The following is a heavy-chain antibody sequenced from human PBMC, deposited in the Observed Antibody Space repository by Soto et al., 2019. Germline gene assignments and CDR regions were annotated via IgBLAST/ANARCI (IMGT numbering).Heavy chain of an antibody. D-gene: IGHD5-12*01. CDR2: ISASGGST. V-gene: IGHV3-23*04. CDR1: GFTFSSYG. Sequence: VQLVESGGGVVQPGRSLRLSCAASGFTFSSYGMHWVRQAPGKGLEWVSAISASGGSTYYADSEKGRFTISRDNSKNTLYLQMNCLRAEDTAVYYCAKQTGYSGYNGYYFDYWGQGTLVTVSS. CDR3: AKQTGYSGYNGYYFDY. J-gene: IGHJ4*02.